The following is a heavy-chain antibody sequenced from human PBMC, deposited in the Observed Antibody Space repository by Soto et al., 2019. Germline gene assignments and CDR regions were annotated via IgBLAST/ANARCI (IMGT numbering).Heavy chain of an antibody. V-gene: IGHV2-5*02. CDR1: GFSLSTSGVG. CDR2: IYWDDDK. D-gene: IGHD3-22*01. J-gene: IGHJ4*02. Sequence: QITLKESGPTLVKPTQTLTLTCTFSGFSLSTSGVGVGWIRQPPGKALEWLALIYWDDDKRYSPSLKSRLTNTKDNSKNPGVLTMNHMDPVDTATYYCAHRRGANYYDSRFPSYYFDYWGQGTLVTVSS. CDR3: AHRRGANYYDSRFPSYYFDY.